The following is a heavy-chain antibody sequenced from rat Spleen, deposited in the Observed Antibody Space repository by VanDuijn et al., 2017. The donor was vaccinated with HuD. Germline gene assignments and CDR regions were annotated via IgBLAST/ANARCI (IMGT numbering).Heavy chain of an antibody. CDR1: GFTFSDYY. Sequence: EVQLVESGGGLVQPGRSMKLSCAASGFTFSDYYIAWVRQAPTKGLEWVATISNDGSNTFYRDSVRARFTISRDNAKSILYLQMDSLQSEDTATYYCARHGRGERTYYYVLDAWGQGASVTVSS. CDR3: ARHGRGERTYYYVLDA. D-gene: IGHD4-3*01. V-gene: IGHV5-25*01. J-gene: IGHJ4*01. CDR2: ISNDGSNT.